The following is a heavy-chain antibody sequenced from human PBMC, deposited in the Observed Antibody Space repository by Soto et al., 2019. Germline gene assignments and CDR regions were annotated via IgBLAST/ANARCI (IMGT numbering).Heavy chain of an antibody. D-gene: IGHD4-17*01. V-gene: IGHV3-66*04. CDR3: ARHYGELFVFDY. Sequence: VRQAPGKGLEWVSVIYSGGRTYYADSVKGRFTISRDNSKNTLFLEMNSLRAEDTAVYYCARHYGELFVFDYWGQGTLVTVSS. J-gene: IGHJ4*02. CDR2: IYSGGRT.